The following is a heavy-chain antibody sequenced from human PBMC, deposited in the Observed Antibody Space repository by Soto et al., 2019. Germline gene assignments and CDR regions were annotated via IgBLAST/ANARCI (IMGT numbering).Heavy chain of an antibody. J-gene: IGHJ6*03. CDR1: GFTFSSYA. D-gene: IGHD3-3*01. V-gene: IGHV3-23*01. CDR3: AKGGTEDFWSGYYTGNYYYYDMDV. Sequence: GGSLRLSCAASGFTFSSYAMSWVRQAPGKGLEWVSAISGSGGSTYYADSVKGRFTISRDNSKNTLYLQMNSLRAEDTAVDYCAKGGTEDFWSGYYTGNYYYYDMDVWGKGTTVTVSS. CDR2: ISGSGGST.